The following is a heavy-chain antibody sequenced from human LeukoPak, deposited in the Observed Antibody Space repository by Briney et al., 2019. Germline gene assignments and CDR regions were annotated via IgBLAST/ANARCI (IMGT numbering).Heavy chain of an antibody. J-gene: IGHJ3*02. CDR2: ISGGGGST. D-gene: IGHD3-16*01. Sequence: GGSLRLSCAASGFTFSSYAMSWVRQAPGKGLEWVSAISGGGGSTYYADSVKGRFTISRDNSKNTLYLQMNSPRAEDTAVYYCAKGRRYVPFGDAFDIWGQGTMVTVSS. CDR3: AKGRRYVPFGDAFDI. V-gene: IGHV3-23*01. CDR1: GFTFSSYA.